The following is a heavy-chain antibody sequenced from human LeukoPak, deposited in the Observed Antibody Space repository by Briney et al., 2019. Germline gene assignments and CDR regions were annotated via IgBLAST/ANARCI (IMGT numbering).Heavy chain of an antibody. CDR1: GYTFTSYG. Sequence: ASVKVSCKASGYTFTSYGISWVRQTPGQGLEWMGWISAYNGNTNYAQKLQGRVTMTTDTSTSTAYMELRSLRSDDTAVYYCARPYCTNGVCIDAFDIWGQGTMVTVSS. V-gene: IGHV1-18*01. J-gene: IGHJ3*02. CDR2: ISAYNGNT. CDR3: ARPYCTNGVCIDAFDI. D-gene: IGHD2-8*01.